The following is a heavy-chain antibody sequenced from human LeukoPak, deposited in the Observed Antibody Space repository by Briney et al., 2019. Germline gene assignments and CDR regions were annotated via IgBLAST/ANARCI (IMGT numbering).Heavy chain of an antibody. CDR2: ISYDGSNK. V-gene: IGHV3-30-3*01. Sequence: GGSLRLSCAASGFTFSSSAMHWVRLAPGKGLEWVAVISYDGSNKYYADSVKGRFTISRDNSKNTLYLQMNSLRAEDTAVYYCARGGPLYYYDSSGYYSYWGQGTLVTVSS. CDR1: GFTFSSSA. J-gene: IGHJ4*02. D-gene: IGHD3-22*01. CDR3: ARGGPLYYYDSSGYYSY.